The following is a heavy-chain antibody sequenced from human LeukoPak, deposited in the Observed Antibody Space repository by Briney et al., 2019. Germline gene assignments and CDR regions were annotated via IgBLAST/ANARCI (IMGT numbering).Heavy chain of an antibody. V-gene: IGHV4-4*07. J-gene: IGHJ4*02. CDR3: AREGSSSWYIDY. Sequence: PSETLSLTCTVSGGSISGYYWSWIRQPAGKGLEWIGRIFSSGSTNYNPSLKSRVTISVDKSKNQLSLKLSSVTAADTAVYYCAREGSSSWYIDYWGQGTLVTVSS. CDR2: IFSSGST. CDR1: GGSISGYY. D-gene: IGHD6-13*01.